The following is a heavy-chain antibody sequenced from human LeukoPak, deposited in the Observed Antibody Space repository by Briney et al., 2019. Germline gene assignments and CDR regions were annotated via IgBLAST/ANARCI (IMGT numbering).Heavy chain of an antibody. V-gene: IGHV3-21*01. J-gene: IGHJ4*02. D-gene: IGHD4-17*01. CDR2: ISSDSSYI. Sequence: GGSLRLSCAASGFPVINSYVTWVRQAPGKGLEWVSSISSDSSYIYYADAVHGRFTVSRDNAKYSLYLQMNSLRTEDTAVYYCVRGSYGAYDYWGQGSLVTVSS. CDR3: VRGSYGAYDY. CDR1: GFPVINSY.